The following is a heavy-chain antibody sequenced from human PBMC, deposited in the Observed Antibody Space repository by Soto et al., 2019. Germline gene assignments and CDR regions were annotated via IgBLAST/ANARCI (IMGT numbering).Heavy chain of an antibody. Sequence: GGSLRLSCAASGFTFSSYAMSWVRQAPGKGLEWVSAISGSGGSTYYADSVKGRFTISRDNSKNTLYLQMNSLRAEDTAVYYCAKDFSSVLMVYAIDYWGQGTLVTVSS. CDR3: AKDFSSVLMVYAIDY. D-gene: IGHD2-8*01. CDR1: GFTFSSYA. V-gene: IGHV3-23*01. J-gene: IGHJ4*02. CDR2: ISGSGGST.